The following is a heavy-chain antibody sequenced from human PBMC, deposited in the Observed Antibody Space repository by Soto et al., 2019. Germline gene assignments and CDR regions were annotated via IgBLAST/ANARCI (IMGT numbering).Heavy chain of an antibody. CDR2: IYYSGST. CDR1: GGSISSYY. Sequence: SETLSLTCTVSGGSISSYYWSWIRQPPGKGLEWIGYIYYSGSTNYNPSLKSRVTISVDTSKNQFSLKLSSVTAADTAVYYCARHMGRAKLVPTNIDYWGQGTLVTVSS. CDR3: ARHMGRAKLVPTNIDY. D-gene: IGHD6-13*01. V-gene: IGHV4-59*08. J-gene: IGHJ4*02.